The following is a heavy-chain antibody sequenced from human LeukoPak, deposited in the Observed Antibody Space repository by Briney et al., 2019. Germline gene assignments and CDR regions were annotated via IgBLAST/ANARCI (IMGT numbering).Heavy chain of an antibody. CDR3: SYGINFDY. J-gene: IGHJ4*02. CDR1: GFTFSSYG. V-gene: IGHV3-30*03. D-gene: IGHD5-18*01. CDR2: ISYDGSNK. Sequence: GGSLRLSCAASGFTFSSYGMHWVRQAPGKGLEWVVVISYDGSNKYYADSVKGRFTISRDNSKNTLYLQMNSLRAEDTAVYYCSYGINFDYWGQGTLVTVSS.